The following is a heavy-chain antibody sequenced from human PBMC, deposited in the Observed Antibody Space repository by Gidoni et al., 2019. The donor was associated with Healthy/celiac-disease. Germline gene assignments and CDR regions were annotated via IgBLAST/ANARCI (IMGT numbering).Heavy chain of an antibody. CDR3: ARVKTAFDI. Sequence: QVQLQESGPGLVKPSETLSLTCTVSGGSISSYYWSWIRQPPGKGLEWIGYIYYSGSTNYNPYLKSRVTISVDTSKNQFSLKLSSVTAADTAVYYCARVKTAFDIWGQGTMVTVSS. J-gene: IGHJ3*02. CDR2: IYYSGST. V-gene: IGHV4-59*01. CDR1: GGSISSYY.